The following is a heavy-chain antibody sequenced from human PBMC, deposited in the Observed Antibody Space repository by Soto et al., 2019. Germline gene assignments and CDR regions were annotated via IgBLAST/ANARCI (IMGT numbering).Heavy chain of an antibody. J-gene: IGHJ6*02. Sequence: QVHLVQSGAEVKEPGASVRVSCKASGYTFSSNAIHWVRQAPGQELEWMGWINGGNGYAKYSQNFQDRVTLTRDASASTTYMELSSLRSEDTAIFYCARATYSSGGSPTFAMDVWGQATTVTVS. D-gene: IGHD3-10*01. CDR3: ARATYSSGGSPTFAMDV. CDR1: GYTFSSNA. CDR2: INGGNGYA. V-gene: IGHV1-3*01.